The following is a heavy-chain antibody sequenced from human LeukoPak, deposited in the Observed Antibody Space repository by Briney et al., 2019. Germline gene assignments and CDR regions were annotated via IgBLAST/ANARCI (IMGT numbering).Heavy chain of an antibody. D-gene: IGHD4-17*01. CDR3: ARGYYGDYRWFDP. Sequence: SETLSLTCAVYGGSFSDYYWSWIRQPPGKGLEWIGEINHSGSTNYNPSLKSRVNISVDTSKSQISLNLSSVTAADTAVYCCARGYYGDYRWFDPWGQGTLVTVSS. CDR2: INHSGST. CDR1: GGSFSDYY. V-gene: IGHV4-34*01. J-gene: IGHJ5*02.